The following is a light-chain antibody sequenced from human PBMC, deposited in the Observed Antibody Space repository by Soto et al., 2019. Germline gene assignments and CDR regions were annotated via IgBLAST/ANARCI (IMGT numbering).Light chain of an antibody. CDR2: DAS. CDR3: QQYNNWLWT. Sequence: EIVMTQSPATLSVSPGERATLSCRASQSVSRNVAWYQQKPGQAPRLLIHDASTRATGISGRFSGSGSGTEFTLTISRLQSEDFAVYYCQQYNNWLWTFGQGTKVEIK. J-gene: IGKJ1*01. V-gene: IGKV3-15*01. CDR1: QSVSRN.